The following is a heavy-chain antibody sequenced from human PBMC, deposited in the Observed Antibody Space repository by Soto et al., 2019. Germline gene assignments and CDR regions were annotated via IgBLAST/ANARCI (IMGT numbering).Heavy chain of an antibody. D-gene: IGHD3-10*01. V-gene: IGHV4-59*01. CDR1: GASISSYY. J-gene: IGHJ6*02. Sequence: SETLSLTCDVSGASISSYYWSWIRQPPGKGLEWIGYIYYSGNTNYNPSLKSRVTMSVDTSKNQFSLNLTSVTAADTAVYFCARASYGSGNYYAPYDFYAMDVWGHGTTVTVSS. CDR3: ARASYGSGNYYAPYDFYAMDV. CDR2: IYYSGNT.